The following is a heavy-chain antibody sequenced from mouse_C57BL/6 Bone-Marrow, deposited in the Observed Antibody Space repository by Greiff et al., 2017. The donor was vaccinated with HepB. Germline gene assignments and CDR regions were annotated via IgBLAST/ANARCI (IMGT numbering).Heavy chain of an antibody. CDR1: GYSFTGYY. CDR2: INPSTGGT. V-gene: IGHV1-42*01. D-gene: IGHD1-1*01. J-gene: IGHJ4*01. Sequence: VQLQQSGPELVQPGASVKISCKASGYSFTGYYMNWVKQSPEKSLEWIGEINPSTGGTTYNQKFKAKATLTVDKSSSTAYMQLKSLTSEDSAVYYCARLRSITTVAMDYWGQGTSVTVSS. CDR3: ARLRSITTVAMDY.